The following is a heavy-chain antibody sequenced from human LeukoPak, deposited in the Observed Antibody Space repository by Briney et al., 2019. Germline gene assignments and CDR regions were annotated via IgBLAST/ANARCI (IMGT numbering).Heavy chain of an antibody. V-gene: IGHV5-51*01. CDR3: ARRAHPSYYYYMDV. CDR1: GYSFSSYW. J-gene: IGHJ6*03. CDR2: IYPCDSDT. Sequence: GESLKISCKGSGYSFSSYWIGRVRQMPGKGLEGMGSIYPCDSDTRYSPSFQGQVTISADKSISTAYLQWSSLKASDTAMYYCARRAHPSYYYYMDVWGKGTTVTVSS.